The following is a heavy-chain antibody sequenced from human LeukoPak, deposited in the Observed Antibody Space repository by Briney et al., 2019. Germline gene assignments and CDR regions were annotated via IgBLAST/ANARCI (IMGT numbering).Heavy chain of an antibody. Sequence: PSETLSLTCTVSGGSISSGGYYWSWIRQHPGKGLEWIGYIYYSGSTYYNPSLKSRVTISVDTSKNQFSLNLSSVTAADTAVYYCAREALVWGYYYYGMDVWGKGTTVTVSS. V-gene: IGHV4-31*03. D-gene: IGHD6-13*01. CDR1: GGSISSGGYY. CDR2: IYYSGST. CDR3: AREALVWGYYYYGMDV. J-gene: IGHJ6*04.